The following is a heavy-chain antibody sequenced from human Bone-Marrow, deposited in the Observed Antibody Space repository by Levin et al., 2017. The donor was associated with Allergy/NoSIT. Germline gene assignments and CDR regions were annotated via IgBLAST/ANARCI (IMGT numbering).Heavy chain of an antibody. Sequence: GGSLRLSCAASGFTFSSYSMNWVRQAPGKGLEWVSLISSSSSYINHADSVKGRFTISRDNAKNSLYLQINSLRAEDTAVYYCARDVSSGFAAFDYWGQGTLVTVSS. CDR3: ARDVSSGFAAFDY. J-gene: IGHJ4*02. V-gene: IGHV3-21*01. CDR1: GFTFSSYS. D-gene: IGHD6-19*01. CDR2: ISSSSSYI.